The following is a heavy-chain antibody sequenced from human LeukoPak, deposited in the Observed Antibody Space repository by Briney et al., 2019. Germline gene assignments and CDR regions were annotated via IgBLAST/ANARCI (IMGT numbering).Heavy chain of an antibody. Sequence: KPSETLSHTCTVSGGSISTYYWSWIRQPPGKGLEWIGYIYYSGSTNYNPSLKSRVTISLDTSKNQFSLKLNSVTAADTAMYYCARSFSPNYYDLLDYWGQGTLVTVSS. CDR1: GGSISTYY. V-gene: IGHV4-59*01. D-gene: IGHD3-22*01. CDR2: IYYSGST. J-gene: IGHJ4*02. CDR3: ARSFSPNYYDLLDY.